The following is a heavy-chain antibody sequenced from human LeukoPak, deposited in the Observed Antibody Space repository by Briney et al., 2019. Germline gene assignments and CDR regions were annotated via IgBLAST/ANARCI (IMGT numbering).Heavy chain of an antibody. V-gene: IGHV3-23*01. CDR3: AKRIEYSSGSS. CDR1: GFTFSSYA. CDR2: ISGSGGST. Sequence: PGGTLRLSCAASGFTFSSYAMHWVRQAPGKGLEWVSAISGSGGSTYYADSVKGRFTISRDNSKNTLYLQMNSLRAEDTAVYYCAKRIEYSSGSSWGQGTLVTVSS. J-gene: IGHJ4*02. D-gene: IGHD6-19*01.